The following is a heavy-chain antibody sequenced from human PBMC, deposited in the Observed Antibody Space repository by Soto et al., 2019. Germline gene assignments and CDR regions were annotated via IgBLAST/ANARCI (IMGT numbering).Heavy chain of an antibody. Sequence: QVQLVESGGGVVQPGRSLRLSCAASGFSFSSYGIHWVRQAPGKGLEWVAVITHDGSTEKSADSVKSRFTISRDNSKNTLYLQMNSLRPEDTAVYYCARDTWIRQTTGWFYYFDSCGQGTLVTVSS. J-gene: IGHJ4*02. D-gene: IGHD6-19*01. V-gene: IGHV3-30*03. CDR1: GFSFSSYG. CDR2: ITHDGSTE. CDR3: ARDTWIRQTTGWFYYFDS.